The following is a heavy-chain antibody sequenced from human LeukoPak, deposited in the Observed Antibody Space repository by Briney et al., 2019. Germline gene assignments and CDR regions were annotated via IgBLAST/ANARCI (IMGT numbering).Heavy chain of an antibody. J-gene: IGHJ5*02. CDR3: ARAVAGSRRWFDP. CDR1: GGSISSGSYY. Sequence: SETLSLTCTVSGGSISSGSYYWSWIRQPAGKGLEWIGRIYTSGSTNYNPSLKSRVTISVGTSKNQFSLKLSSVTAADTAVYYCARAVAGSRRWFDPWGQGTLVTVSS. CDR2: IYTSGST. V-gene: IGHV4-61*02. D-gene: IGHD6-19*01.